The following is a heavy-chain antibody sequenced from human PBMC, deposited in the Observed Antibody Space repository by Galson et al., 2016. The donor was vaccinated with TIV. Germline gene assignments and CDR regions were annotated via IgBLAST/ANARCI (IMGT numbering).Heavy chain of an antibody. CDR3: VRKDQLADFCSTTSCSHDY. V-gene: IGHV3-7*01. J-gene: IGHJ4*02. CDR1: GFTFSTYW. Sequence: SLRLSCAASGFTFSTYWMSWVRQAPGKRLEWVANIKQDGSESYYVDSVRGRFAISRDNAKNSLYLQMNSLRAEDTAVYYCVRKDQLADFCSTTSCSHDYWGQGTLVTVSS. CDR2: IKQDGSES. D-gene: IGHD2-2*01.